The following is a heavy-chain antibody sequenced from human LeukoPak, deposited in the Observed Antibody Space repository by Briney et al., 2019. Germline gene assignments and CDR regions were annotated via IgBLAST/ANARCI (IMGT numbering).Heavy chain of an antibody. CDR3: ARDGGYGVPFDY. CDR1: GFTFSSYS. V-gene: IGHV3-21*01. J-gene: IGHJ4*02. D-gene: IGHD5-12*01. CDR2: ISSSSSYI. Sequence: PGGSLRLSCAASGFTFSSYSMNWARQAPGKGLEWVSSISSSSSYIYYADSVKGRFTISRDNAKNSLYLQMNSLRAEDTAVYYCARDGGYGVPFDYWGQGTLVTVSS.